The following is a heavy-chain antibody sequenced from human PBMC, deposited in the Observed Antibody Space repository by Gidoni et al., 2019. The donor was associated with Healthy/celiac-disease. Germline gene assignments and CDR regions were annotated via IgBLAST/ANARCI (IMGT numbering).Heavy chain of an antibody. CDR1: GFTFTSSA. CDR2: IVVVSGNT. CDR3: AAIIAAACTWDDY. Sequence: HMQLVQSGPEVKKHGTSVKVYGQASGFTFTSSALQWVRRALGQRLEWIGCIVVVSGNTNDAQKFQERVTLTRDMSTSTAYLVLSSLRSEDTAVYYCAAIIAAACTWDDYWGQGTLVTVSS. V-gene: IGHV1-58*01. D-gene: IGHD6-13*01. J-gene: IGHJ4*02.